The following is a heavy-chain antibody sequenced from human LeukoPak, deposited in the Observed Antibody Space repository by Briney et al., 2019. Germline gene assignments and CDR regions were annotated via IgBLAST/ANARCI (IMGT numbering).Heavy chain of an antibody. D-gene: IGHD2-15*01. CDR1: GFTFSSYS. V-gene: IGHV3-7*01. J-gene: IGHJ4*02. CDR2: IKQDGSEK. CDR3: ARDYLPDCSGGSCYGGTDY. Sequence: HPGGSLRLSCAASGFTFSSYSMNWVRQAPGKGLEWVANIKQDGSEKYYVDSVKGRFTISRDNSKNTLYLQMNSLRAEDTAVYYCARDYLPDCSGGSCYGGTDYWGQGTLVTVSS.